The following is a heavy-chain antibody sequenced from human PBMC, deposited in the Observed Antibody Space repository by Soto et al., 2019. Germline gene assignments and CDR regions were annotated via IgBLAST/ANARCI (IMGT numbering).Heavy chain of an antibody. CDR3: ARQGFGPLHGLVGG. J-gene: IGHJ6*02. D-gene: IGHD3-10*01. CDR1: GGSISSYY. Sequence: QVQLQESGPGLVKPSETLSLSCTVSGGSISSYYWSWFRQSPGKRMEWIGYVHHSWGSSYNPSLQGRVAISLDTAKSQFSLKGTSVTATDTVVYYCARQGFGPLHGLVGGWGQGTTVTVSS. V-gene: IGHV4-59*08. CDR2: VHHSWGS.